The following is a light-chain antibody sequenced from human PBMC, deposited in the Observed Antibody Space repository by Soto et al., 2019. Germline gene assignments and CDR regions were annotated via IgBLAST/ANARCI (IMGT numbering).Light chain of an antibody. Sequence: EIVMTHSPSTRSLSPGEKATLSCRASQSFSSNLAWYQQKPGQAPRLLIYGASIRATGIPARFSGSGSGTEFTLTISSLQSEDFAVYSCQQYNNWPPGAFGQGTKLEIK. CDR2: GAS. V-gene: IGKV3D-15*01. CDR3: QQYNNWPPGA. CDR1: QSFSSN. J-gene: IGKJ2*01.